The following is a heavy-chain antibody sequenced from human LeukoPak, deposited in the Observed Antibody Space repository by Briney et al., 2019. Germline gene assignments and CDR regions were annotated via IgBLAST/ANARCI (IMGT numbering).Heavy chain of an antibody. CDR2: IIPILGIA. D-gene: IGHD2-2*01. Sequence: ASVKVSCKASGGTFSSYAISWVRQAPGRGLEWMGRIIPILGIANYAQKFQGRVTITADKSTSTAYMELSSLRSEDTAVYYCARGMGSSTVDFDYWGQGTLVTVSS. J-gene: IGHJ4*02. CDR1: GGTFSSYA. CDR3: ARGMGSSTVDFDY. V-gene: IGHV1-69*04.